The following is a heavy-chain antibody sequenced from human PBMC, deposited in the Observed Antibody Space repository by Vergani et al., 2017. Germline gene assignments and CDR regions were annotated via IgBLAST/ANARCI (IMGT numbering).Heavy chain of an antibody. D-gene: IGHD4-17*01. V-gene: IGHV3-30*02. CDR3: AIQPDYGDLDAFDI. CDR2: IRYDGSNK. CDR1: GFTFSSYG. J-gene: IGHJ3*02. Sequence: QVQLVESGGGVVQPGGSLRLSCAASGFTFSSYGMHWVRQAPGKGLEWVAFIRYDGSNKYYADSVKGRFTISRDNSKNTLYLQMNSLRAEDTAVYYCAIQPDYGDLDAFDIWGQGTMVTVSS.